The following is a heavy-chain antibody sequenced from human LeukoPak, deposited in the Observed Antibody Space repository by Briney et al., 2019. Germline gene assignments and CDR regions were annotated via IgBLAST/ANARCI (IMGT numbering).Heavy chain of an antibody. V-gene: IGHV4-39*01. CDR3: ARQPYYYDSSGLYYFDY. J-gene: IGHJ4*02. CDR2: IYYSGST. D-gene: IGHD3-22*01. CDR1: GGSISSSSYY. Sequence: SETLSLTCTVSGGSISSSSYYWGWIRQPPGKGLEWIGSIYYSGSTYYNPSLKSRVIISVDTSKNQFSLKLSSVTAADTAVYYCARQPYYYDSSGLYYFDYWGQGTLVTVSS.